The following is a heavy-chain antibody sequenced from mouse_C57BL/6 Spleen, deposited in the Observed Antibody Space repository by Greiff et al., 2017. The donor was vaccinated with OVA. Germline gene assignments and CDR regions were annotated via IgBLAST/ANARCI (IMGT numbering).Heavy chain of an antibody. CDR3: ARSFLRQYYFDY. J-gene: IGHJ2*01. V-gene: IGHV5-17*01. CDR1: GFTFSDYG. Sequence: EVMLVESGGGLVKPGGSLKLSCAASGFTFSDYGMHWVRQAPEKGLEWVAYISSGSSTIYYADTVKGRFTISRDNAKNTLCLQMTSLRSEDTSMYYCARSFLRQYYFDYWGQGTTLTVSS. D-gene: IGHD2-12*01. CDR2: ISSGSSTI.